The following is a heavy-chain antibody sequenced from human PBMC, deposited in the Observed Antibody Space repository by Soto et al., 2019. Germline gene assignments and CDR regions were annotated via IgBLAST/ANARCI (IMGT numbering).Heavy chain of an antibody. Sequence: SPTLELPCGISGESVSSNSAACNFIRQSTSRGLEWLGRTYYRSNLYNDYAVSVKSRITINPDTSKNQFSLQLNSVTPEDTAVYYCAIGYYDSSGYLGAFDIWGQGTMVTVSS. V-gene: IGHV6-1*01. J-gene: IGHJ3*02. D-gene: IGHD3-22*01. CDR3: AIGYYDSSGYLGAFDI. CDR2: TYYRSNLYN. CDR1: GESVSSNSAA.